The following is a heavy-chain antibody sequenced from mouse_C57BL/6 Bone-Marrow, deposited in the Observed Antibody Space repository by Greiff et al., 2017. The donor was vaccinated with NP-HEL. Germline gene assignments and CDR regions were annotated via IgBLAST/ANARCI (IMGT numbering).Heavy chain of an antibody. D-gene: IGHD5-1*01. CDR1: GYTFTSYG. V-gene: IGHV1-81*01. CDR3: ARSREYPAWFAY. Sequence: QVQLKESGAELARPGASVKLSCKASGYTFTSYGISWVKQRTGQGLEWIGEIYPRSGNTYYNEKFKGNATLTADKSSSTAYMELRSLTSEDSAVYFCARSREYPAWFAYWGQGTLVTVSA. J-gene: IGHJ3*01. CDR2: IYPRSGNT.